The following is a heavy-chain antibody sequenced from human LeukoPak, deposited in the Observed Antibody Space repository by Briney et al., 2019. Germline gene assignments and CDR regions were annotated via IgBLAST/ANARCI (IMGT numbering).Heavy chain of an antibody. CDR1: GFTFNRNA. D-gene: IGHD6-19*01. Sequence: GGTLRLSCAASGFTFNRNAISWVRQAPGKGLEWVSTIGGSGDKTFYADSVKGRFTVSRDNSKNMVHLQMNSLTGEDTALYYCVRRGDASSGWGDHDFWGQGALVTVSS. CDR2: IGGSGDKT. CDR3: VRRGDASSGWGDHDF. J-gene: IGHJ4*02. V-gene: IGHV3-23*01.